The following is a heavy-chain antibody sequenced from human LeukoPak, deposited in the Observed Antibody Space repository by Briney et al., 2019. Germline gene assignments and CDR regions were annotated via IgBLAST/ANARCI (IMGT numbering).Heavy chain of an antibody. CDR1: GFTFSSYS. CDR3: ARDRRQQLVSGGDY. V-gene: IGHV3-21*01. Sequence: PGGSLRLSCAASGFTFSSYSMNWVRQAPGKGLEWVSSISSSSSYIYYADSVKGRFTISRDNAKNSLYLQMNSLRAEDTAVYYCARDRRQQLVSGGDYWGQGTLVTVSS. D-gene: IGHD6-13*01. CDR2: ISSSSSYI. J-gene: IGHJ4*02.